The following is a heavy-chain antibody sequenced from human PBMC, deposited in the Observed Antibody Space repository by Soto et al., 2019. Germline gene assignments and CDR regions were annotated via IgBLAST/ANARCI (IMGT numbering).Heavy chain of an antibody. V-gene: IGHV4-31*03. CDR1: GGSISSGGYY. CDR2: IYYSGST. CDR3: ARRSVLAYYYDSSGYRGGCAFDI. D-gene: IGHD3-22*01. J-gene: IGHJ3*02. Sequence: SETLSLTCTVSGGSISSGGYYWSWIRQHPGKGLEWIGYIYYSGSTYYNPSLKSRVTISVDTSKNQFSLKLSSVTAADTAVYYCARRSVLAYYYDSSGYRGGCAFDIWGQGTMVTV.